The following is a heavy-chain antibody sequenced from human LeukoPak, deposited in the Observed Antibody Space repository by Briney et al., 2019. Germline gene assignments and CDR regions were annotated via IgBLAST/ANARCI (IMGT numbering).Heavy chain of an antibody. Sequence: GGSLRLSCAASGFTFSSYWMSWVRQAPGKGLEWVANIEQDGSEKYYVDSVKGRFTISRDNAKNSLYLQMNSLRAEDTAVYYCARDWLWYYYDSSGSQRADAFDIWGQGTMVTVSS. CDR2: IEQDGSEK. J-gene: IGHJ3*02. CDR3: ARDWLWYYYDSSGSQRADAFDI. CDR1: GFTFSSYW. V-gene: IGHV3-7*01. D-gene: IGHD3-22*01.